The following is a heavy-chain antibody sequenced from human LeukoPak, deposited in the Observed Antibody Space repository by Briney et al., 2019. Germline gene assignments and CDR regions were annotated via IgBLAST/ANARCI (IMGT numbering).Heavy chain of an antibody. J-gene: IGHJ1*01. CDR3: ARDPNSSSWSRWNPWGYFQH. Sequence: PGGSLRLSCAASGFTFSSYGMHWVRQAPGKGLEWVAFIRYDGSNKYYADSVKGRFTISRDNSKNTLYLQMNSLRAEDTAVYYCARDPNSSSWSRWNPWGYFQHWGQGTLVTVSS. D-gene: IGHD6-13*01. CDR1: GFTFSSYG. V-gene: IGHV3-30*02. CDR2: IRYDGSNK.